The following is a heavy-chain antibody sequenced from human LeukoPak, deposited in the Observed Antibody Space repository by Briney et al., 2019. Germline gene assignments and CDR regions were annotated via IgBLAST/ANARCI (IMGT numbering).Heavy chain of an antibody. CDR2: IKQDGSEK. CDR3: ARDDDGPAY. D-gene: IGHD3-16*01. CDR1: GFTSSSHW. J-gene: IGHJ4*02. Sequence: GGSLRLSCAVSGFTSSSHWMSWVRQAPGKGLEWVANIKQDGSEKYYVDSVKGRFTISRDNAKNSLYLQMNSLRAEDTAVYYCARDDDGPAYWGQGTLVTVSS. V-gene: IGHV3-7*01.